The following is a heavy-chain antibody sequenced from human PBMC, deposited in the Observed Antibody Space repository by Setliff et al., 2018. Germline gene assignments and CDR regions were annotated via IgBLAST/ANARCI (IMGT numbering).Heavy chain of an antibody. V-gene: IGHV1-18*01. Sequence: GASVKVSCKASGYTFVDYGVTWVRQAPGQGLEWVGWISPYSGNAYSAPKFQGRLSLTTDTSTTTAYLELRSLRSDDSAVYFCSRLVRFCTRTVCQRLSGDDYWGQGTLVTVSS. D-gene: IGHD3-10*01. CDR2: ISPYSGNA. J-gene: IGHJ4*02. CDR3: SRLVRFCTRTVCQRLSGDDY. CDR1: GYTFVDYG.